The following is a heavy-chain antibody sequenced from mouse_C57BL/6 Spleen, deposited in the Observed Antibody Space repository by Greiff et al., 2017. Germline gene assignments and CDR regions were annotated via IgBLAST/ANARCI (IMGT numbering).Heavy chain of an antibody. D-gene: IGHD1-1*01. J-gene: IGHJ1*03. V-gene: IGHV1-76*01. CDR3: ARRGSTTVVAHWYFDV. CDR2: IYPGSGNT. Sequence: QVQLQQSGAELVRPGASVKLSCKASGYTFTDYYINWVKQRPGQGLEWIARIYPGSGNTYYNEKFKGKATLTAEQSSSTAYMQLSSLTSEDSAVYFCARRGSTTVVAHWYFDVWGTGTTVTVSS. CDR1: GYTFTDYY.